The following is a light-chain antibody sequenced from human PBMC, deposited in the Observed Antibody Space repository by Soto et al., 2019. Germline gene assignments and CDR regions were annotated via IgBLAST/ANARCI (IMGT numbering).Light chain of an antibody. CDR3: QQYNNWTQT. CDR2: GAS. J-gene: IGKJ1*01. V-gene: IGKV3-15*01. CDR1: QSVSSN. Sequence: EIVLKQSPATLSVSPGERATLSCRASQSVSSNLAWYQQKPGQAPRLLIYGASTRATGIPARFSGSGSGTEFILTISNLQSEDFGVYYFQQYNNWTQTFCQGNKVEIK.